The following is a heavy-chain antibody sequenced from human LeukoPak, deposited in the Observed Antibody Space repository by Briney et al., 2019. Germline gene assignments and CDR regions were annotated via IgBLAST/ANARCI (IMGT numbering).Heavy chain of an antibody. CDR3: TTDRYYDNSELQFQH. V-gene: IGHV3-15*01. CDR1: GFTLNNAW. CDR2: IKRETDGGTI. J-gene: IGHJ1*01. Sequence: GGSLRLSCAASGFTLNNAWMSWVRQAPGKGLEWLGRIKRETDGGTIDYAAPVKGRFTITRDDSRNTLYLQMDSLKIEDTAVYYCTTDRYYDNSELQFQHWGQGTLVTVSS. D-gene: IGHD3-22*01.